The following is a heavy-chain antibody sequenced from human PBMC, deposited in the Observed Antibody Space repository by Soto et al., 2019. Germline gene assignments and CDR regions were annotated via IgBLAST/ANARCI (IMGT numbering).Heavy chain of an antibody. V-gene: IGHV5-51*01. Sequence: PGESLKISCKGSGYTFADYWIGWVRQMPGKGLEWMGIIWPGDSDARYSPSFQGQVTMSVDKSISTAYLQWSSLKASDTAIYYCARRQGSGYFGPRGQGTLVTVSS. CDR2: IWPGDSDA. CDR1: GYTFADYW. J-gene: IGHJ4*03. CDR3: ARRQGSGYFGP.